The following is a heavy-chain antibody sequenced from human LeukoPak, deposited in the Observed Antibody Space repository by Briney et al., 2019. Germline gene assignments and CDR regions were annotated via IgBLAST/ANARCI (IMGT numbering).Heavy chain of an antibody. CDR2: ISDSGGSA. V-gene: IGHV3-23*01. Sequence: GGSLRLSCAASGFTFSSYAMSWVRQAPGKGLEWVSAISDSGGSAYYADSVKGRFTISRDNSKNTLYLQMNSLRAEDTAVYYCAKDVDLAAAGIDYWGQGTLVTVSS. J-gene: IGHJ4*02. CDR1: GFTFSSYA. CDR3: AKDVDLAAAGIDY. D-gene: IGHD6-13*01.